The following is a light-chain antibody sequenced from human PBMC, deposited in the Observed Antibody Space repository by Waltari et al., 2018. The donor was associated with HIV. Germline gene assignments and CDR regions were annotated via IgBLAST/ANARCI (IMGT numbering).Light chain of an antibody. V-gene: IGKV1-5*03. CDR2: KAS. CDR1: QNIKGY. Sequence: QMTQSPSTLPAFVGDRVTITCRASQNIKGYLAWYQQKPGKAPKLLIYKASTLQSGVPSRFSGSGSGTDFTLTISSLQPDDFATYYCQHNDGWPWTFGQGTKAE. CDR3: QHNDGWPWT. J-gene: IGKJ1*01.